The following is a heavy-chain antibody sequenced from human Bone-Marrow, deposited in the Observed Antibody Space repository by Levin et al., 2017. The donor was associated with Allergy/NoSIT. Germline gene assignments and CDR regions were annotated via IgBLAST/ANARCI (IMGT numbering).Heavy chain of an antibody. CDR2: IKTDGRTT. D-gene: IGHD3-16*01. Sequence: EASVKVSCEASEFTFKNYWMNWVRQAPGKGLVWVSRIKTDGRTTTYADSVKGRFTISRDNAKNTLYLQMNSLRAEDTAVYYCVGDGGTLAAHDWYFDLWGRGTLVTVSS. J-gene: IGHJ2*01. CDR1: EFTFKNYW. CDR3: VGDGGTLAAHDWYFDL. V-gene: IGHV3-74*01.